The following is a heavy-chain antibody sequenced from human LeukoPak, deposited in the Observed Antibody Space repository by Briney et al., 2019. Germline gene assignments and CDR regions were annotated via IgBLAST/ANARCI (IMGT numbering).Heavy chain of an antibody. J-gene: IGHJ4*02. CDR3: ARFFSFWSGYYDY. CDR1: GYTFTDYG. V-gene: IGHV1-18*01. CDR2: VSTFNGDT. D-gene: IGHD3-3*01. Sequence: GASVRDSCKTSGYTFTDYGINWLRQAPGQGLEWLGWVSTFNGDTHFATHVQARLSLTTDTCTDTAYMELTRLKSDHPAVYYCARFFSFWSGYYDYWGQGTLVTASA.